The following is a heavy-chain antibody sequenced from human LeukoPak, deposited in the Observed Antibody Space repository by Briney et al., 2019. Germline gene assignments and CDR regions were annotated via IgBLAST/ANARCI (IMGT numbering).Heavy chain of an antibody. V-gene: IGHV3-7*01. CDR3: ARSVAGFDY. D-gene: IGHD6-19*01. Sequence: GGSLRLSCSASGFSFSSYWMAWVRQAPGKGLEWVANIKQDGSERYYVDSVKGRFTISRDNAKNSLYLQMHSLRAEDTAVYYCARSVAGFDYWGQGTLVTVSS. CDR1: GFSFSSYW. J-gene: IGHJ4*02. CDR2: IKQDGSER.